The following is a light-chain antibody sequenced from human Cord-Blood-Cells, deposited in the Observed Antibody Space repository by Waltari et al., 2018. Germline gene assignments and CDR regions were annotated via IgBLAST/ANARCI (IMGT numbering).Light chain of an antibody. CDR1: QSISSY. J-gene: IGKJ2*01. CDR3: QQSYSTPYT. V-gene: IGKV1-39*01. Sequence: DIQMTQPPSSLSASVGARVTITCRASQSISSYLNWYQQKPGKAPKLLIYAASSLQSGVPSRFSGSGSGTDFTLTISSLQPEDFATYYCQQSYSTPYTFGQGTKLEIK. CDR2: AAS.